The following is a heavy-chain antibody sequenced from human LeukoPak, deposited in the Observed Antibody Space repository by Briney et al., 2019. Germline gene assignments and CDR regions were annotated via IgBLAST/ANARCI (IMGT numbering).Heavy chain of an antibody. CDR3: ARGKVWNPYYYYGMDV. CDR1: GGSFSGYY. D-gene: IGHD1-1*01. J-gene: IGHJ6*02. CDR2: INHSGST. V-gene: IGHV4-34*01. Sequence: PSETLSLTCAVYGGSFSGYYWSWIRQPPGNGLEWIGEINHSGSTNYNPSLKSRVTISVDTSKNQFSLKLSSVTAADTAVYYCARGKVWNPYYYYGMDVWGQGTTVTVSS.